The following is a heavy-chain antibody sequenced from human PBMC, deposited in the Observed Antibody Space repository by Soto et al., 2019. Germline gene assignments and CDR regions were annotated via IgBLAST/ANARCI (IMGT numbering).Heavy chain of an antibody. CDR3: AREPEDGVPGDY. J-gene: IGHJ4*02. Sequence: QVQLVQSGAEVKEPGASVMVSCKASGYTFTSHTLHWARQAPGQGLEWMGWIIVSNGSPRYAPQFQGRVTFGRDTSATTAYMELSSLTSEDTAVYYCAREPEDGVPGDYWGQGTLVVVSS. D-gene: IGHD3-3*01. V-gene: IGHV1-3*01. CDR1: GYTFTSHT. CDR2: IIVSNGSP.